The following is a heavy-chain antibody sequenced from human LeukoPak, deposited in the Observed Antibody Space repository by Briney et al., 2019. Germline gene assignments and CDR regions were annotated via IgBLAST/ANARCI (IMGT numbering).Heavy chain of an antibody. J-gene: IGHJ5*02. CDR3: ARLYYYGSGRPGTDWFDP. Sequence: GESLKISCKGSGYSFTSYWIGWVRQMPGKGLGWMGIIYPGDSDTRYSPSFQGQVTISADKSISTAYLQWSSLKASGTAMYYCARLYYYGSGRPGTDWFDPWGQGTLVTVSS. V-gene: IGHV5-51*01. CDR2: IYPGDSDT. CDR1: GYSFTSYW. D-gene: IGHD3-10*01.